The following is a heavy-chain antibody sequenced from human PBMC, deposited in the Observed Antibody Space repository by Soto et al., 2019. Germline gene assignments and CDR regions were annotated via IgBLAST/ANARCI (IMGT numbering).Heavy chain of an antibody. J-gene: IGHJ5*02. CDR1: GFTFSDYV. CDR3: EKEMYPRKGLDSYPPWGGA. CDR2: MSYAGTYK. V-gene: IGHV3-30*18. Sequence: GGSLRLSCSVSGFTFSDYVMHWVRQAPVKGLEWVAVMSYAGTYKYYADSVKGRFTISRDLSGNKLFLQMNSLRLEDTAVYFCEKEMYPRKGLDSYPPWGGAWGQRAL. D-gene: IGHD1-26*01.